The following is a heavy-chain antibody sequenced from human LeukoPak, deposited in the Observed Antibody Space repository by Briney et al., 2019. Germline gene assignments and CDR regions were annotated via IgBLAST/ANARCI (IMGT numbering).Heavy chain of an antibody. CDR2: IYYSGST. Sequence: PSETLSLTCTVSGGSISSGGYYWSWIRQHPGKGLEWIGHIYYSGSTYSKPSLESRVSISVDTSKNQFSLKLSSVTAADTAMYYCARDPGGGNRRGYFDYWGQGTLVTVSS. D-gene: IGHD4-23*01. CDR1: GGSISSGGYY. CDR3: ARDPGGGNRRGYFDY. J-gene: IGHJ4*02. V-gene: IGHV4-31*03.